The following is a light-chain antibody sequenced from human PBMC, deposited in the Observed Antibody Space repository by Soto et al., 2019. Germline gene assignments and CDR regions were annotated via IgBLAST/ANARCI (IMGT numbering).Light chain of an antibody. J-gene: IGKJ1*01. V-gene: IGKV1-5*01. CDR2: DVS. Sequence: DIQMTQSPSTLSASVGDRVTITCRASQSISDSLAWYQQNPGKAPSLLLSDVSTLERGVPLRFSGSGSGTEFTLTINSMQPDDFATYYCQQYNGYSRTFGQGTKVEVK. CDR1: QSISDS. CDR3: QQYNGYSRT.